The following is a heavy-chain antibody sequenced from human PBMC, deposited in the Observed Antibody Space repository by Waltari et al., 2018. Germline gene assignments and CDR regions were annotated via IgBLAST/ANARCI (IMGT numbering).Heavy chain of an antibody. D-gene: IGHD3-22*01. CDR1: GGSISCYY. CDR3: ARVGDYYDSSGYYPFDY. Sequence: QVQLQESGPGMVKPSETLSLTCTGSGGSISCYYWSWIRQPAGKGLEWIGRSYTSGSTNHNPSHKSRVTMSVDTSKNQFSLKLSSVTSADTAVYYCARVGDYYDSSGYYPFDYWGQGTLVTVSS. V-gene: IGHV4-4*07. J-gene: IGHJ4*02. CDR2: SYTSGST.